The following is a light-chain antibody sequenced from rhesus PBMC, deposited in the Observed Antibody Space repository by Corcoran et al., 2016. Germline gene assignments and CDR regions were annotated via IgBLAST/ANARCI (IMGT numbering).Light chain of an antibody. CDR2: KAS. Sequence: DIQMTQSPSSLSASVGDRVTITCRASQGLSSWLAWYQQKPGKAPKLLIYKASRLQSGVPSRFSGSGSGTDFTLTIGSLQAAGFATYCCRQYSSAPLTFGGGTKVEIK. CDR3: RQYSSAPLT. CDR1: QGLSSW. J-gene: IGKJ4*01. V-gene: IGKV1-21*01.